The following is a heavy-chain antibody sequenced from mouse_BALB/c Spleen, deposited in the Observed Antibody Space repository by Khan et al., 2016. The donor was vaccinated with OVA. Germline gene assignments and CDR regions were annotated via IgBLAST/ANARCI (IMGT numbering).Heavy chain of an antibody. V-gene: IGHV3-1*02. D-gene: IGHD2-4*01. Sequence: EVQLQESGPDLVKPSQSLSLTCTVTGYSITSGYSWHWIRQFPGNKLEWMGYIHYSGTTNYNPSLRSRISITPDTSKNQVYLQLNSVTTEDSATYYCARRITITTWGFAYWGQGTLVTVSA. CDR3: ARRITITTWGFAY. J-gene: IGHJ3*01. CDR2: IHYSGTT. CDR1: GYSITSGYS.